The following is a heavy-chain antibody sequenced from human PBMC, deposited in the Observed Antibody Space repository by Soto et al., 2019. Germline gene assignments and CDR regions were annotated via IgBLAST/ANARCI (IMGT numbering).Heavy chain of an antibody. Sequence: SVKVSCKASGGTFSSYAISWVRQAPGQGLEWMGGIIPIFGTANYAQKFQGRVTITADESTSTAYMELSSLRSEDTAVYYCARAPEFYYGSGRFDYWGQGTLVTVSS. D-gene: IGHD3-10*01. CDR3: ARAPEFYYGSGRFDY. CDR2: IIPIFGTA. CDR1: GGTFSSYA. V-gene: IGHV1-69*13. J-gene: IGHJ4*02.